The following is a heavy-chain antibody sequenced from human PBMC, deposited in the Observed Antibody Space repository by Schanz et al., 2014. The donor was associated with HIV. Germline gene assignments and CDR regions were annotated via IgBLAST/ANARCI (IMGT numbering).Heavy chain of an antibody. CDR2: INPNSGGT. CDR3: ARVGRAYYYDSSGGIDY. J-gene: IGHJ4*02. Sequence: QVQLVQSGAEVKKPGASVKVSCKASGYTFTDNYMHWVRQAPGQGLEWMGWINPNSGGTNYAQKFQGRVTMTRDTSTSTAYMELSRLRSDDTAVYYCARVGRAYYYDSSGGIDYWGQGTLVTVSS. D-gene: IGHD3-22*01. CDR1: GYTFTDNY. V-gene: IGHV1-2*02.